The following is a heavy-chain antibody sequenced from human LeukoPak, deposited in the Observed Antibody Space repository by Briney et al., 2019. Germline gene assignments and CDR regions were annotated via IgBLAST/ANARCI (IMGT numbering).Heavy chain of an antibody. CDR1: GFPFSSYS. CDR2: IKPDGTTK. CDR3: ARDKDDYGSGNHWFDP. Sequence: GGSLRLSCAASGFPFSSYSMTWVRQAPGKGLEWVANIKPDGTTKFYVDSVKGRFTISRDNAKNSLYLQMNSLRAEDTAVYYCARDKDDYGSGNHWFDPWGQGTLVTVSS. J-gene: IGHJ5*02. V-gene: IGHV3-7*03. D-gene: IGHD3-10*01.